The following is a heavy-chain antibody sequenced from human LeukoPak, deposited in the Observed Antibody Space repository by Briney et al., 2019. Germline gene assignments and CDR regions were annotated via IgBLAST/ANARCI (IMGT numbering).Heavy chain of an antibody. CDR2: ISSSSSYI. D-gene: IGHD4-17*01. CDR3: ARGNLTVTTSRFDY. CDR1: GFTLSSYS. V-gene: IGHV3-21*01. J-gene: IGHJ4*02. Sequence: PGGSLRLSCAASGFTLSSYSMNWVRQAPGKGLEWVSSISSSSSYIYYADSVKGRFTISRDNAKNSLYLQMNSLRAEDTAVYYCARGNLTVTTSRFDYWGQGTLVTVSS.